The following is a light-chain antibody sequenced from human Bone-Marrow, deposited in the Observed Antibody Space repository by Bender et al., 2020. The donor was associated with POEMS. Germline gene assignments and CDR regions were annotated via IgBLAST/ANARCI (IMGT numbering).Light chain of an antibody. CDR1: NIGSKR. J-gene: IGLJ1*01. Sequence: SYVLTQSPSVSVAPGQTARITCGGNNIGSKRVHWFQQKPGQAPVLVVDDGRDRPSGIPERFSGYNSGNTATLTISRVEGGDEADDYCQVWDRSSDNYVFGTGTKVTVL. CDR3: QVWDRSSDNYV. V-gene: IGLV3-21*02. CDR2: DGR.